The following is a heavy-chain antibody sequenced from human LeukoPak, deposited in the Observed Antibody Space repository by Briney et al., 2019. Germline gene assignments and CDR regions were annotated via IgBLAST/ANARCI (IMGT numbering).Heavy chain of an antibody. CDR3: ARVSLGAARTSYYYYYMDV. CDR2: ISAYNGNT. J-gene: IGHJ6*03. V-gene: IGHV1-18*01. D-gene: IGHD1-1*01. Sequence: ASVKVSCKASGYTFTSYDINWVRQAPGQGLEWMGWISAYNGNTNYAQKLQGRVTMTTDTSTSTAYMELRSLRSDDTAVYYCARVSLGAARTSYYYYYMDVWGKGTTVTVSS. CDR1: GYTFTSYD.